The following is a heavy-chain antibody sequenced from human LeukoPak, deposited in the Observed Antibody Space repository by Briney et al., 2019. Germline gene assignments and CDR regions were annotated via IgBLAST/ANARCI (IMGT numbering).Heavy chain of an antibody. V-gene: IGHV3-21*04. J-gene: IGHJ2*01. CDR3: ASRADYDILTGYYTTYWYFDL. D-gene: IGHD3-9*01. CDR2: ISRSSRDI. Sequence: PGGSLRLSCAASGFTFSTYSMNWVRQAPGKGLEWVSSISRSSRDIYYADSVKGRFTISRDNAKNSLYLQMNSLRAEDTAVYYCASRADYDILTGYYTTYWYFDLWGRGTLVTVSS. CDR1: GFTFSTYS.